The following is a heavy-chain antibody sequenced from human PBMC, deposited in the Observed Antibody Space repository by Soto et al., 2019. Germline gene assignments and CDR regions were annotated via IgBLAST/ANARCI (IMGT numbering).Heavy chain of an antibody. Sequence: GASVKVSCKASGGTFSSYAISWVRQAPGQGLEWMGGIIPIFGTANYAQKFQGRVTITADESTSTAYMELSSLRSEDTAVYYCARELLYGAHFDYWGQGTLVTVSS. V-gene: IGHV1-69*13. CDR2: IIPIFGTA. J-gene: IGHJ4*02. CDR1: GGTFSSYA. CDR3: ARELLYGAHFDY. D-gene: IGHD4-17*01.